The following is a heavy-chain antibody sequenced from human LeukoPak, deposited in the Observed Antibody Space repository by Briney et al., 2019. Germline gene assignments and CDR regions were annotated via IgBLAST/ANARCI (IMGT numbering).Heavy chain of an antibody. CDR3: ARVPGYSYGPFDY. D-gene: IGHD5-18*01. V-gene: IGHV3-30-3*01. CDR1: GFTFSSYA. J-gene: IGHJ4*02. Sequence: GRSLRLSCAASGFTFSSYAMHWVRQAPGKGLEWVAVISYDGSNKYYADSVKGRFTISRDNSKNTLYLQMNCLRAEDTAVYYRARVPGYSYGPFDYWGQGTLVTVSS. CDR2: ISYDGSNK.